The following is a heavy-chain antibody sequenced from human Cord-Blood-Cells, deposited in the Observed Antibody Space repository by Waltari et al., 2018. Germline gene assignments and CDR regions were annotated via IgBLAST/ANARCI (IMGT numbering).Heavy chain of an antibody. CDR1: GNTFTGYH. CDR3: AREPGGKGGDY. D-gene: IGHD3-16*01. J-gene: IGHJ4*02. Sequence: VQLVQSGAEVKKPGASVKVSCKASGNTFTGYHMHRVRQAPGQGLEWMVWSNPNSGGTSYAQKFQGRITMTRGTSIITAYMELSGLRSDDPAVYYCAREPGGKGGDYWGQGTLVTVSS. CDR2: SNPNSGGT. V-gene: IGHV1-2*02.